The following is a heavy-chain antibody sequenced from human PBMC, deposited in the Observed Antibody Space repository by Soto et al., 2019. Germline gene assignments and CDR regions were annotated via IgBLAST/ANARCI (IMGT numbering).Heavy chain of an antibody. CDR3: ARWSGLDY. Sequence: GGSLRLSCGASGFSFGSYALSWVRQAPGKGLEWVSTISGSDGKTFYADSVKGRFSISRDTSQSTLYLQMNSLRADDTAMYYCARWSGLDYWGQGTRVTVSS. D-gene: IGHD3-3*01. CDR1: GFSFGSYA. J-gene: IGHJ1*01. V-gene: IGHV3-23*01. CDR2: ISGSDGKT.